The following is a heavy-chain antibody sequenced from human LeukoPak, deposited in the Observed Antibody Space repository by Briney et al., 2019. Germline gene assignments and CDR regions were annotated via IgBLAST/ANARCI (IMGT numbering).Heavy chain of an antibody. Sequence: PSETLSLTCAVYGGSFSGYYWSWIRQPPGKGLEWIGEINHSGSTNYNPPLKSRVTISVDTSKNQFSLKLSSVTAADTAVYYCASSNEYYDILTGYYGGYGMDVWGQGTTVTVSS. D-gene: IGHD3-9*01. CDR1: GGSFSGYY. J-gene: IGHJ6*02. CDR2: INHSGST. CDR3: ASSNEYYDILTGYYGGYGMDV. V-gene: IGHV4-34*01.